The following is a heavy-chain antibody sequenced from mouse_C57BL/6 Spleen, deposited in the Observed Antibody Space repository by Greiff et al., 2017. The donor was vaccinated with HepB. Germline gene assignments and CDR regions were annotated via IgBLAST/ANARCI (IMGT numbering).Heavy chain of an antibody. D-gene: IGHD3-2*02. CDR1: GYAFSSSW. CDR3: ARSSSAGYFAY. J-gene: IGHJ3*01. V-gene: IGHV1-82*01. Sequence: VQLQQSGPELVKPGASVKISCKASGYAFSSSWMNWVKQRPGKGLEWIGRIYPGDGDTNYNGKFKGKATLTADKSSSTAYMQLSSLTSEDSAVYYYARSSSAGYFAYWGQGTLVTVSA. CDR2: IYPGDGDT.